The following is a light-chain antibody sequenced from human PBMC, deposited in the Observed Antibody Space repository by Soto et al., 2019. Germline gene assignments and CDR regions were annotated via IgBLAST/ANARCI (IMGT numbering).Light chain of an antibody. CDR2: GAS. CDR1: QTISSTF. J-gene: IGKJ1*01. Sequence: EIVLTQSPGTLSLSPGESATLSSRASQTISSTFLAWYQHKPGQAPRVVIYGASKKATGIPDRFSGSGSGTDFTLTISRLEPEDFAVYYCQQYESSWTFGQGTKVE. CDR3: QQYESSWT. V-gene: IGKV3-20*01.